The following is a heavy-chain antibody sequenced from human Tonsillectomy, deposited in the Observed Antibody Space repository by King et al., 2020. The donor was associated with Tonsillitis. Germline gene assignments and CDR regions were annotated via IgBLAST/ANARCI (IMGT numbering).Heavy chain of an antibody. CDR3: AGFGGAAAGFFDS. V-gene: IGHV1-69*09. J-gene: IGHJ4*02. CDR2: IIPILGIT. Sequence: QLVQSGAEVKKPGSSVKVSCEASGGTFSSYDISWVRQAPGQGIEWMERIIPILGITNYAQKFQGRVTLTADKSTSTAYMELSSRRSDGTAVYYCAGFGGAAAGFFDSWGQGTLVTVSS. CDR1: GGTFSSYD. D-gene: IGHD6-13*01.